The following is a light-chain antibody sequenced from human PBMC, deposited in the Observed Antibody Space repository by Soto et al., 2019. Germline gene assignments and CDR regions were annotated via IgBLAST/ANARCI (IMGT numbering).Light chain of an antibody. CDR3: LQVYSSPRT. V-gene: IGKV1-12*01. CDR1: QDIGGR. Sequence: DVKIAESRSSVDLAGGRRITIKCRASQDIGGRLAWFQQKPGKAPQYLIQAASILQSGVPSRFSGSGSGTEFILTLHTLHPDYSASYICLQVYSSPRTFALRTKVDIK. J-gene: IGKJ1*01. CDR2: AAS.